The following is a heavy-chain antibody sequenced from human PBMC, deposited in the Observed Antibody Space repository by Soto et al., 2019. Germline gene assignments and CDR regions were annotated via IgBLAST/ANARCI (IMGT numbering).Heavy chain of an antibody. CDR1: GYTFTSYG. J-gene: IGHJ4*02. D-gene: IGHD6-13*01. Sequence: QVQLVQSGAEVKKPGASVKVSCKASGYTFTSYGISWVRQAPGQGLEWMGWISAYNGNTNYAQKLQGRVTMATDTSASTAYMELRSLRSDDTAVYYCARDRRVSRSSSWVPSFDYWGQGTLVTVSS. CDR3: ARDRRVSRSSSWVPSFDY. V-gene: IGHV1-18*01. CDR2: ISAYNGNT.